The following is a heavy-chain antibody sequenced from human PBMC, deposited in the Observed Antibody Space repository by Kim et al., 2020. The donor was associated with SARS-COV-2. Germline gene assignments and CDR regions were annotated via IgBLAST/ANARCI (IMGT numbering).Heavy chain of an antibody. CDR2: INHSGST. V-gene: IGHV4-34*01. CDR3: ARGASDYDSSGYCYLDY. CDR1: GGSFSGYY. Sequence: SETLSLTCAVYGGSFSGYYWSWIRQPPGKGLEWIGEINHSGSTNYNPSLKSRVTISVDTSKNQFSLKLSSVTAADTAVYYCARGASDYDSSGYCYLDYWGQGTLVTVSS. D-gene: IGHD3-22*01. J-gene: IGHJ4*02.